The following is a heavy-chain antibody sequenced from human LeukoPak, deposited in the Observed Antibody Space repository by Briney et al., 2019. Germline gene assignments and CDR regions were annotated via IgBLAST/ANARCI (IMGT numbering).Heavy chain of an antibody. CDR3: AKDLGFYYDSSGLIEDY. D-gene: IGHD3-22*01. Sequence: GGSLRLSCAASGFTFSSYAMSWVRQAPGKGLEWVSVISGSGGSTYYADSVKGRFTISRDNSKNTLYLQMNSLRAEDTAVYYCAKDLGFYYDSSGLIEDYWGQGTLVTVSS. V-gene: IGHV3-23*01. CDR1: GFTFSSYA. J-gene: IGHJ4*02. CDR2: ISGSGGST.